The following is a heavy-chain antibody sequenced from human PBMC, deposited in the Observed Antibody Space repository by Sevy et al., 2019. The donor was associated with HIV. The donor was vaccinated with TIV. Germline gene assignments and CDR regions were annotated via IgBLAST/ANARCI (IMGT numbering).Heavy chain of an antibody. CDR2: INSDGSST. CDR1: GFTFSSYW. J-gene: IGHJ6*02. V-gene: IGHV3-74*01. D-gene: IGHD2-21*02. CDR3: ARDRREQYCGGDCYSLYYYYYGMDV. Sequence: GGSLRLSCAASGFTFSSYWMHWVRQAPGKGLMWVSRINSDGSSTSYADSVKGRFTISRDNAKNTLYLQMNSLRAEDTAVYYCARDRREQYCGGDCYSLYYYYYGMDVWGQGTTVTVSS.